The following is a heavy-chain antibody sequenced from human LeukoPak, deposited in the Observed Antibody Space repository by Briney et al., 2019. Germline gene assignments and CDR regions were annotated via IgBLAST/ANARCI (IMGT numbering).Heavy chain of an antibody. Sequence: GGSLRLSCAASGFTFSSYWMSWVRQAPGKGLEWVANIKQDGSEKYYVDSVKGRFTISRDNAKNSLYLQMNSLRAEDTAVYYCTRDRRQDIVVVPAASFGYWGQGTLVTVSS. D-gene: IGHD2-2*01. J-gene: IGHJ4*02. CDR3: TRDRRQDIVVVPAASFGY. CDR1: GFTFSSYW. V-gene: IGHV3-7*01. CDR2: IKQDGSEK.